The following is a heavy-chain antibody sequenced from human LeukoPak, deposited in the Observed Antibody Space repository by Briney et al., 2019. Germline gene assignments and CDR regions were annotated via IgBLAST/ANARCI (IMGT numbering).Heavy chain of an antibody. D-gene: IGHD2-2*01. CDR3: ARESEYCSSTSCSVACDY. V-gene: IGHV3-7*03. J-gene: IGHJ4*02. CDR2: IKQDGSEK. Sequence: GGSLRLSCAASGFTFSSYWMSWVRQAPGKGLEWVANIKQDGSEKYYVDSVKGRFTTSRDNAKNSLYLQMNSLRAEDTAVYYCARESEYCSSTSCSVACDYWGQGTLVTVSS. CDR1: GFTFSSYW.